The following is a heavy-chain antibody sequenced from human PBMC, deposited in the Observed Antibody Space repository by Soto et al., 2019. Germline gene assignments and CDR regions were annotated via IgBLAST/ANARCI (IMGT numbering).Heavy chain of an antibody. Sequence: ASVKVSCKASGYTFTSYDINWVRQATGQGLEWMGWMNPNSGNTGYAQKFQGRVTMTRNTSISTAYMELSSLRSEDTAVYYCARYKDCSSTSCYVGHYYYYGMDVWGQGTTVTVSS. V-gene: IGHV1-8*01. J-gene: IGHJ6*02. D-gene: IGHD2-2*01. CDR1: GYTFTSYD. CDR3: ARYKDCSSTSCYVGHYYYYGMDV. CDR2: MNPNSGNT.